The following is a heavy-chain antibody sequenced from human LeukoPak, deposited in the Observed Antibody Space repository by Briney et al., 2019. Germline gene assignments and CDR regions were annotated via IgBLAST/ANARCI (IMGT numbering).Heavy chain of an antibody. CDR2: ISYDGSIK. D-gene: IGHD6-19*01. J-gene: IGHJ4*02. Sequence: GGSLRLSCAASGFTFSSYAMHWVRQAPGKGLEWVAVISYDGSIKYYADSVKGRFTTSRDNSKNMLYLQMNSLSAEDTAVYYCARGPGYSSGWYVLSVDYWGQGTLVTDSS. CDR1: GFTFSSYA. V-gene: IGHV3-30-3*01. CDR3: ARGPGYSSGWYVLSVDY.